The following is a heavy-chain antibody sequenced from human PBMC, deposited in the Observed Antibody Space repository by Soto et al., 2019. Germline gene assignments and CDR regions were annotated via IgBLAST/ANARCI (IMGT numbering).Heavy chain of an antibody. J-gene: IGHJ4*02. V-gene: IGHV3-74*01. CDR2: INYDGSST. CDR3: TRGLRPTSVGTGAY. D-gene: IGHD3-10*01. CDR1: GFTFSTYW. Sequence: VGSLRLSCAASGFTFSTYWMHWVRQAPGKGLVWVSRINYDGSSTDYADSVKGRFTISRDNAKNTLYLQMNTLTAEDTAVYYCTRGLRPTSVGTGAYWGQGTLVTVSS.